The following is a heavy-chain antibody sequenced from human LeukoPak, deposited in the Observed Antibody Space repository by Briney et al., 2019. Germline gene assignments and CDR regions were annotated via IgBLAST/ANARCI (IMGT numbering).Heavy chain of an antibody. V-gene: IGHV4-61*02. CDR1: GGSISSSSYY. J-gene: IGHJ5*02. CDR3: ARAEHSSDWATNWFDP. CDR2: IYTSGST. D-gene: IGHD5-24*01. Sequence: SETLSLTCTVSGGSISSSSYYWSWIRQPAGKGLEWIGRIYTSGSTNYNPSLKSRVTISVDTSKNQFSLKLSSVTAADTAVYYCARAEHSSDWATNWFDPWGQGTLVTVSS.